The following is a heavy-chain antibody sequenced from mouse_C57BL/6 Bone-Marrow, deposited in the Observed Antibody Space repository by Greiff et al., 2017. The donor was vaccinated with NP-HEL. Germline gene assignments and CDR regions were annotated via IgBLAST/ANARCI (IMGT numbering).Heavy chain of an antibody. J-gene: IGHJ4*01. V-gene: IGHV1-5*01. CDR2: IYPGNSDT. CDR1: GYTFTSYW. CDR3: TRYYGYPYYYAMDY. D-gene: IGHD2-2*01. Sequence: EVQLQQSGTVLARPGASVKMSCKTSGYTFTSYWMHWVKQRPGQGLEWIGAIYPGNSDTSYNQKFKGKAKLTAVTSASTAYMELSSLTNEDSAVYYCTRYYGYPYYYAMDYWGQGTSVTVSS.